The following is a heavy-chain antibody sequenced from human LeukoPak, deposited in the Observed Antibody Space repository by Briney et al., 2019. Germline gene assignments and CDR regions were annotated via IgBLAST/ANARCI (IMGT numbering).Heavy chain of an antibody. Sequence: GGSLSLSCAASGFTFSSHWLHWVRQAPGKGLVWVSSIKSDGSTTNYADSVKGRFTISRDNAKNTLYVEMNSLSAEDTAVYYCVRQGTVGEFDYWGQGTLVTVSS. J-gene: IGHJ4*02. V-gene: IGHV3-74*01. CDR2: IKSDGSTT. CDR1: GFTFSSHW. CDR3: VRQGTVGEFDY. D-gene: IGHD1-26*01.